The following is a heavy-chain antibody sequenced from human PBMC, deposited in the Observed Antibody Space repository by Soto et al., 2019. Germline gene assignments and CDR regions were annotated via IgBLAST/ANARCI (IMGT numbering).Heavy chain of an antibody. Sequence: EVQRVESGGCLVQPGGSLRLSCAASGFTVSSNYMSCVRQAPGKGLEWFSVIYSGGSTYYADSVKGRFTISRDNSKNTLYLQMNSLRAEDTAVYYCARDSTYVEYALTDYSCQGTMVTVSS. J-gene: IGHJ4*02. CDR1: GFTVSSNY. V-gene: IGHV3-66*01. CDR3: ARDSTYVEYALTDY. CDR2: IYSGGST. D-gene: IGHD1-1*01.